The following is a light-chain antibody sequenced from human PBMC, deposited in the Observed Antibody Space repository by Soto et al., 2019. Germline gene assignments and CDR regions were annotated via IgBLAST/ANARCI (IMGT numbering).Light chain of an antibody. Sequence: EIVLTQSPGTLSLSPGERATLSCRASQSVSGTYLTWYQQKPGQAPRRLIYGASIRATGIPDRFSGSGSGTAFTLTISRLEPEDFAVYYCQYYGSSPRVTFGGGTKVEIK. CDR2: GAS. CDR1: QSVSGTY. CDR3: QYYGSSPRVT. V-gene: IGKV3-20*01. J-gene: IGKJ4*01.